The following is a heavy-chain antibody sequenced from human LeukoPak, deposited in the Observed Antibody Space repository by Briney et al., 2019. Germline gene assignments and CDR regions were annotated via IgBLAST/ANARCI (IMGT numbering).Heavy chain of an antibody. CDR3: AKDQEVTYYDFWSGYSWFDP. D-gene: IGHD3-3*01. V-gene: IGHV3-23*01. Sequence: GGSLRLSCAASGFTFSNYAMSWVRQVPGKGLEWVSTIIGSGGSAYYADSVNGRFTISRDNSKNTVYLQMNSLGAEDTAVYYRAKDQEVTYYDFWSGYSWFDPWGQGTLVTVSS. CDR2: IIGSGGSA. CDR1: GFTFSNYA. J-gene: IGHJ5*02.